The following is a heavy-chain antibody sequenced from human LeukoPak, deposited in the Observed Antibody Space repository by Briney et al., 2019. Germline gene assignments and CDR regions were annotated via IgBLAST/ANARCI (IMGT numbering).Heavy chain of an antibody. Sequence: PGGPLRLSCAASRFTFSDYSMNWVRQAPGKGLEWVANIKQDGSKKSYVDSVKGRFTISRDNAKNSLYLQMNSLRAEDTAIYYCTRVGYIDEGIDYWGQGTLVTVSS. V-gene: IGHV3-7*04. CDR3: TRVGYIDEGIDY. CDR2: IKQDGSKK. D-gene: IGHD5-24*01. CDR1: RFTFSDYS. J-gene: IGHJ4*02.